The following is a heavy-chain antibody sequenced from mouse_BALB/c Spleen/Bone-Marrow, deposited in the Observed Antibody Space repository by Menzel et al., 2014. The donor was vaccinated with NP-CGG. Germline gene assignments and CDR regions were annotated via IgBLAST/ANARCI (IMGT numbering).Heavy chain of an antibody. CDR2: IDPGSGGT. Sequence: LVESGAELVRPGTSVKVSCKASGYAFTNYLIEWVKQRPGQGLEWIGVIDPGSGGTNYNEKFKGKATLTADKSSSTAYMQLSSLTSDDSAVYFCARWDYAMDYWGQGTSVTV. J-gene: IGHJ4*01. V-gene: IGHV1-54*03. CDR3: ARWDYAMDY. CDR1: GYAFTNYL.